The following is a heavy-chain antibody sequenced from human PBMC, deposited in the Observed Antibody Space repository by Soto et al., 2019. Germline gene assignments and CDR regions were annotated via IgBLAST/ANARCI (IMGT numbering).Heavy chain of an antibody. CDR1: GGSVRSGSYY. CDR2: IYYSGST. Sequence: QVQLQESGPGLVKPPETLSLTCTVSGGSVRSGSYYWSWIRQPPGKGLEWIGYIYYSGSTTYNPSLKSRVTISVDTSKNQFSLNLSSVTAADTAVYYCARVPWASGSSFFGMDVWGQGTTVTVSS. D-gene: IGHD3-10*01. CDR3: ARVPWASGSSFFGMDV. J-gene: IGHJ6*02. V-gene: IGHV4-61*01.